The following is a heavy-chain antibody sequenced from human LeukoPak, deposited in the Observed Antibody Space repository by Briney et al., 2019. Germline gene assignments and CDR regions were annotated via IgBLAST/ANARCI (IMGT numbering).Heavy chain of an antibody. CDR3: AKTRAGNSSGRDPGWPMDY. Sequence: GGSLRLSCAASGFTSTNYAMNWVRQAPGKGLEWVSILIGSNGATDYADSVKGRFTISRDNSKNTLYLQMNSLRAEDTALYYCAKTRAGNSSGRDPGWPMDYWGQGTLVTVSS. CDR2: LIGSNGAT. J-gene: IGHJ4*02. D-gene: IGHD3-22*01. V-gene: IGHV3-23*01. CDR1: GFTSTNYA.